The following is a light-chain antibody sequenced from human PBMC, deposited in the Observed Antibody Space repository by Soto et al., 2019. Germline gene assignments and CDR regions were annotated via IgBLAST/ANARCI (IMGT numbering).Light chain of an antibody. CDR2: DAY. CDR3: QLRTNSRPVA. V-gene: IGKV3-11*01. CDR1: QSVSSY. Sequence: EMVLTQSPATLSLSPGERATLSCRASQSVSSYLAWYQQKPGQAHRLLIYDAYNSATGIPASFTGSGSGTDFTLTIVSLGPEDFSIYGCQLRTNSRPVAFGGVTKVEI. J-gene: IGKJ4*01.